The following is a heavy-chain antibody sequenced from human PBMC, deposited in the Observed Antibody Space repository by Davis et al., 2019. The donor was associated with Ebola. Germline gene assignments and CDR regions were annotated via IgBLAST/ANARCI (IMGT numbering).Heavy chain of an antibody. Sequence: SVKVSCKASGGSFSTYPISWLRQAPGQGLEWMGRVIPFLDKPTYAQKLQGRVTMTTDTSTSTAYMELRSLRSDDTAVYYCARVPPGYDYAMDVWGKGTTVTVSP. CDR2: VIPFLDKP. CDR3: ARVPPGYDYAMDV. J-gene: IGHJ6*04. CDR1: GGSFSTYP. V-gene: IGHV1-69*04.